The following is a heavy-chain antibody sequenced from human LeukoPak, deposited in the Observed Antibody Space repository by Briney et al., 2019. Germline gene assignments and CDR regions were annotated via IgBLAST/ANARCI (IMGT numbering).Heavy chain of an antibody. J-gene: IGHJ4*02. CDR3: AREPADIVVVPAARELDY. V-gene: IGHV4-39*07. D-gene: IGHD2-2*01. CDR2: IYYSGST. CDR1: GGSISSSSYY. Sequence: SETLSLTCTVSGGSISSSSYYWGRIRQPPGKGLEWIGSIYYSGSTYYNPSLKSRVTISVDTSKNQFSLKLSSVTAADTAVYYCAREPADIVVVPAARELDYWGQGTLVTVSS.